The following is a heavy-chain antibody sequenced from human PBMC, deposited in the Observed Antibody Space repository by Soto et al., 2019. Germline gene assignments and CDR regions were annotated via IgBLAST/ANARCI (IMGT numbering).Heavy chain of an antibody. Sequence: QSTGQRLEWMGWINTGNGNTKYSQKFQGRVTITRDTSASTAYMELSSLRSEDTAVYYCARSIVVVTALDYWGQGTLVTVSS. J-gene: IGHJ4*02. CDR2: INTGNGNT. D-gene: IGHD2-21*02. CDR3: ARSIVVVTALDY. V-gene: IGHV1-3*04.